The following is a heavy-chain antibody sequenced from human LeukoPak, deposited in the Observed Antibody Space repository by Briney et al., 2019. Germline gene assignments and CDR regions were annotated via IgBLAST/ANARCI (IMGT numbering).Heavy chain of an antibody. CDR3: AKDRYGDYDKDYFDY. CDR2: ISGSGGST. Sequence: PGGSLRLSCAASGFTFSSYAMSWVRQAPGKGLEWVSAISGSGGSTYYADSVKGRFTISRDNSKNTLYLQMNSLRAEDTAVYYCAKDRYGDYDKDYFDYWGQGTLVTVSS. V-gene: IGHV3-23*01. D-gene: IGHD4-17*01. J-gene: IGHJ4*02. CDR1: GFTFSSYA.